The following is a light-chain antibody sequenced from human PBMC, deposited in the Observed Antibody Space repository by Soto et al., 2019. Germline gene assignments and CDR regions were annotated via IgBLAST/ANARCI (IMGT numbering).Light chain of an antibody. CDR3: QQYGSSRLT. CDR1: QSVSSSY. CDR2: GAS. J-gene: IGKJ4*01. Sequence: EIVLTQSPGTLSLSPGDRATLSCRASQSVSSSYLAWYQQKPGQAPRLLIYGASSMATGIPARFSGSGSGTDFTLTISRLEPEDFAVYYCQQYGSSRLTFGGGTKVEIK. V-gene: IGKV3-20*01.